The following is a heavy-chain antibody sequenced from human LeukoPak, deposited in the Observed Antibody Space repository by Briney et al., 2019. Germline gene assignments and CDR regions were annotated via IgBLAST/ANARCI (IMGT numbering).Heavy chain of an antibody. Sequence: GGSLRLSCAASGFTFSSYAMSWVRQAPGKGLEWVSAISGSGGSTYYADSVKGRFTISRDNSKNTLYLQMNSLRAEDTAVYYCAKDALPWYSSSWYGGAFDYWGQGTLVTVSS. J-gene: IGHJ4*02. CDR1: GFTFSSYA. CDR3: AKDALPWYSSSWYGGAFDY. V-gene: IGHV3-23*01. D-gene: IGHD6-13*01. CDR2: ISGSGGST.